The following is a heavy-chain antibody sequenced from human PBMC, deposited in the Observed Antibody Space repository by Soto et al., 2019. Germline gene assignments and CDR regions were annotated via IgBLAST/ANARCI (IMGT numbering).Heavy chain of an antibody. Sequence: ASVKVSCKASGYTFTSYAMHWVRQAPGQRLEWMGWINAGNGNTKYTQKFQGRVTITRDTSASTAYMELSSLRSEDTAVYYCARDGGDIVVVTAYFDYWGQGTLVTVSS. V-gene: IGHV1-3*01. J-gene: IGHJ4*02. CDR3: ARDGGDIVVVTAYFDY. CDR1: GYTFTSYA. D-gene: IGHD2-21*02. CDR2: INAGNGNT.